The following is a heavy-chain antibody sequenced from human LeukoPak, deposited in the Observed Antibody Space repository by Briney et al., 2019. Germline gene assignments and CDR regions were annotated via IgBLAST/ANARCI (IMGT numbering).Heavy chain of an antibody. J-gene: IGHJ4*02. CDR1: GFTFSSYG. Sequence: SGGSLRLSCAASGFTFSSYGMHWVRQAPGKGLEWVANIKHDGTEKYYVDSVKGRFTVSRDNAKNSLYLQMNNLRAEDTAIYYCATSMGSSWYYSEYWGPGSLVTVSS. V-gene: IGHV3-7*01. D-gene: IGHD6-13*01. CDR2: IKHDGTEK. CDR3: ATSMGSSWYYSEY.